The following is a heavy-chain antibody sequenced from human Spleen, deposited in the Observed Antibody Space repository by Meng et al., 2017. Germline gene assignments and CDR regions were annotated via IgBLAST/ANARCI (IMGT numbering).Heavy chain of an antibody. V-gene: IGHV3-21*01. Sequence: GESLKISCAASGFTVSSNYMSWVRQAPGKGLEWVSFISSSSSYIYYADSVQGRFAISRDNAKNSLYLQMNSLRAEDTALYYCTRDSSGFYSQDYFYAIDVWGQGATVTVSS. CDR1: GFTVSSNY. CDR2: ISSSSSYI. CDR3: TRDSSGFYSQDYFYAIDV. J-gene: IGHJ6*02. D-gene: IGHD3-22*01.